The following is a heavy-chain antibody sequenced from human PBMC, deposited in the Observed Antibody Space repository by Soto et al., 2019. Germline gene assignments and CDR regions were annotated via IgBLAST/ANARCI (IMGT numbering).Heavy chain of an antibody. CDR2: IHNSGSP. CDR3: ARERGYSGYDY. J-gene: IGHJ4*02. D-gene: IGHD5-12*01. Sequence: SETLSLTCSVSGASIYNGGYFWSWIRQSPGKGLEWIGHIHNSGSPYNNPSLKSRVTISVDTSKNQFSLKLSSVTAADTAVYYCARERGYSGYDYWGQGTLVTVSS. CDR1: GASIYNGGYF. V-gene: IGHV4-30-4*01.